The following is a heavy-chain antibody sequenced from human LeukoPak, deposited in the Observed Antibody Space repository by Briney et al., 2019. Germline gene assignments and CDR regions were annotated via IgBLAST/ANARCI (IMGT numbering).Heavy chain of an antibody. CDR3: ARVWLRDYMDV. V-gene: IGHV3-21*01. Sequence: GRSLRLSCAASDFTFSAYAMRWVRQAPGKGLEWVSSISSSSSYIYYADSVKGRFTISRDNAKNALYLQMNSLRAEDTAVYYCARVWLRDYMDVWGEGTTVSVSS. D-gene: IGHD5-12*01. J-gene: IGHJ6*03. CDR1: DFTFSAYA. CDR2: ISSSSSYI.